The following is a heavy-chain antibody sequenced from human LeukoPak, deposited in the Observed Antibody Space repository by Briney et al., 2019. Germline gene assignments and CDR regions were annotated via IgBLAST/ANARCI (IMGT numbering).Heavy chain of an antibody. V-gene: IGHV4-30-4*07. CDR2: IYYSDTS. J-gene: IGHJ4*02. D-gene: IGHD5-12*01. Sequence: SQTLSLTCAVSGGSISSGAYSRSWIRQPPGKGLEWIGYIYYSDTSYYNPSLKSRVTISVDTSKNQFSLKVSSVTAADTAVYYCASHSGGYAYWGQGTLVTVSS. CDR3: ASHSGGYAY. CDR1: GGSISSGAYS.